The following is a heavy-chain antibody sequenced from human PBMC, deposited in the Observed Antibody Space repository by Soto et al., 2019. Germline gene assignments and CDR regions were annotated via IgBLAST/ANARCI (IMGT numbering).Heavy chain of an antibody. D-gene: IGHD2-2*01. V-gene: IGHV3-48*03. J-gene: IGHJ6*02. CDR1: GFTFSSYE. CDR3: ARDCSSTSCYLGKGMDV. CDR2: ISSSGSTI. Sequence: EVQLVESGGGLVQPGGSLRLSCAASGFTFSSYEMNWVRQAPGKGLEWVSYISSSGSTIYYADSVKGRFTISRDNAKNSLYLQMNSLRAEDTAVYYCARDCSSTSCYLGKGMDVWGQGTTVTVTS.